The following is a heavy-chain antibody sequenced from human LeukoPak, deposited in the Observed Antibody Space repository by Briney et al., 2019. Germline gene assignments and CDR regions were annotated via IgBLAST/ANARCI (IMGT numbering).Heavy chain of an antibody. CDR3: ARQRASGTWAFDI. V-gene: IGHV4-39*01. J-gene: IGHJ3*02. Sequence: SETLSLTCTVSGGSIISSGDYWWGWIRQPPGKGLEWIGSIYYTGTTYNDPSLKSRVTISVDTSKSHFSLRLTSVTAADTAVYYCARQRASGTWAFDIWGQGTMVTVSS. CDR2: IYYTGTT. D-gene: IGHD3-10*01. CDR1: GGSIISSGDY.